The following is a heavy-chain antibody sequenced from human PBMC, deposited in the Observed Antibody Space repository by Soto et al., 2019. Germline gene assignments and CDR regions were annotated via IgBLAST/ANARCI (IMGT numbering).Heavy chain of an antibody. Sequence: GESLKISCKGSGYSFTSYWIGWVRQMPGKALEWMGIIYPGDSDTRYSPSFQGQVTISADKSISTAYLQWSSLKASDTAMYYCARSIAAAGTFAYYYYGMDVWGQGTTVTVSS. CDR1: GYSFTSYW. CDR2: IYPGDSDT. D-gene: IGHD6-13*01. J-gene: IGHJ6*02. V-gene: IGHV5-51*01. CDR3: ARSIAAAGTFAYYYYGMDV.